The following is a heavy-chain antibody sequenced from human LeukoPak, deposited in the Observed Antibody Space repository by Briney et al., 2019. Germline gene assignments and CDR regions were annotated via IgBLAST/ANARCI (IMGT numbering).Heavy chain of an antibody. V-gene: IGHV1-8*03. Sequence: ASVKVSCKASGYTFTSYDINWVRQATGQGLEWMGWMNPNSGNTGYAQKFQGRVTITRNTFISTAYMELSSLRSEDTAVYYCAREDDGDWFFDYWGQGTLVTVSS. CDR1: GYTFTSYD. CDR2: MNPNSGNT. CDR3: AREDDGDWFFDY. D-gene: IGHD3-9*01. J-gene: IGHJ4*02.